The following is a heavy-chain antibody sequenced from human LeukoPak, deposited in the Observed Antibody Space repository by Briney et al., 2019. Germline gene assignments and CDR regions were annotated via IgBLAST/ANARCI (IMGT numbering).Heavy chain of an antibody. CDR3: ARGALRVGAAGTGYFHH. J-gene: IGHJ1*01. CDR1: GFTFSSYE. V-gene: IGHV3-48*03. D-gene: IGHD6-13*01. CDR2: ISSSGSTT. Sequence: GGSLRLSCAASGFTFSSYEMNWVRQAPGKGLEWVSYISSSGSTTYYSDSVKGRFTISRDNAKNSLYLQMNSLRAEDTAVYSCARGALRVGAAGTGYFHHWGQGTLVTVSS.